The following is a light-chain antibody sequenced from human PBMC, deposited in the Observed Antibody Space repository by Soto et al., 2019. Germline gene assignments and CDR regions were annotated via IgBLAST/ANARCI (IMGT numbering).Light chain of an antibody. J-gene: IGKJ1*01. CDR3: QQYTGT. CDR2: DAS. CDR1: QGISSA. V-gene: IGKV1-13*02. Sequence: AIQLTPSPSSLSASVGDSVTITCRASQGISSALAWYQQTPGRPPKLLIYDASNLESGVPSRFSGSSSGTEFILTIDSVQPDDFATYYCQQYTGTFGQGTKVDIK.